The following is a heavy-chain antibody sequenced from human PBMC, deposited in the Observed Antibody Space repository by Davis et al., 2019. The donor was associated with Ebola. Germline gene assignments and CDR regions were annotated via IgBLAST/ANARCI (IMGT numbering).Heavy chain of an antibody. CDR2: IFPGDSDT. CDR3: ARGTDGYNPRGYFDS. D-gene: IGHD5-24*01. Sequence: GESLKISCKGSGYSFTSYWIVWVRQLPGKGLECMGIIFPGDSDTRYSPSFQGQVTISADKSISTAYLQWSSLKASDTAMYYCARGTDGYNPRGYFDSWGQGTLVTVSS. J-gene: IGHJ4*02. V-gene: IGHV5-51*01. CDR1: GYSFTSYW.